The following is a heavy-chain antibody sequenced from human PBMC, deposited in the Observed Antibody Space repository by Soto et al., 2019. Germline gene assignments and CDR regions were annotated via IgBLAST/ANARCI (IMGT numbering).Heavy chain of an antibody. J-gene: IGHJ4*02. CDR2: ISYDGSNK. D-gene: IGHD6-19*01. Sequence: QVQLVESGGGVVQPGRSLRLSCAASGFTFSSYGMHWVRQAPGKGLEWVAVISYDGSNKYYADSVKGRFTISRDNSKNTLYLQMNSLRAEDTVVYYCAKDSSVAGFDYWGQGTLVTVSS. CDR3: AKDSSVAGFDY. V-gene: IGHV3-30*18. CDR1: GFTFSSYG.